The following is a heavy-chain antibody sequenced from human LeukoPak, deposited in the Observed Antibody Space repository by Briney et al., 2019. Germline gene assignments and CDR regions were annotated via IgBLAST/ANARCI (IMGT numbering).Heavy chain of an antibody. V-gene: IGHV3-33*08. CDR3: ARQGGTGTTFLPFDY. CDR1: GFTFSSYG. J-gene: IGHJ4*02. D-gene: IGHD1-1*01. CDR2: IWYDGSNK. Sequence: PGRSLRLSCAASGFTFSSYGMHWVRQAPGKGLEWVAVIWYDGSNKYYADSVKGRFTVSRDNSKNTLYVQMNSLRAEDTAVYYCARQGGTGTTFLPFDYWGQGTLVTVSS.